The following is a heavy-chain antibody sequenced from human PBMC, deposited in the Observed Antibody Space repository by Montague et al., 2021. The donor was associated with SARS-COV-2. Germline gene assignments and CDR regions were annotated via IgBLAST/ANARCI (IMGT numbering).Heavy chain of an antibody. J-gene: IGHJ3*02. CDR2: ISYDGSNK. D-gene: IGHD3-10*01. Sequence: SLRLSCAASGFTFSSYAMHLVRQAPGKGLEWVAVISYDGSNKYYADSVKGRFTISRDNSKNTLYLQMHSLRAEDTAVYYCARAAQKQYVLLWFGELLHDAFDIGGQGTMVTVSS. V-gene: IGHV3-30-3*01. CDR1: GFTFSSYA. CDR3: ARAAQKQYVLLWFGELLHDAFDI.